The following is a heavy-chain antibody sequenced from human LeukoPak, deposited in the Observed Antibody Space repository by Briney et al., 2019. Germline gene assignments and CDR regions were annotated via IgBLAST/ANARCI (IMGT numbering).Heavy chain of an antibody. Sequence: SETLSLTCTVSGGSISSYYRSWIRQPPGKGLEWIGYIYYSGSTNYNPSLKSRVTISVDTSKNQFSLKLSSVTAADTAVYYCARVTYDFWSGYYTPGNRFDPWGQGTLVTVSS. V-gene: IGHV4-59*01. CDR3: ARVTYDFWSGYYTPGNRFDP. J-gene: IGHJ5*02. CDR1: GGSISSYY. D-gene: IGHD3-3*01. CDR2: IYYSGST.